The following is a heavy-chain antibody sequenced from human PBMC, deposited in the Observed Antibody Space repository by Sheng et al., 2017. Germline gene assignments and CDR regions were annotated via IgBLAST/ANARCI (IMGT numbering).Heavy chain of an antibody. D-gene: IGHD3-9*01. J-gene: IGHJ4*02. CDR3: TTTRRYFDWLLDY. Sequence: EVQLVESGGGLVKPGGSLRLSCAASGFTFSNAWMSWVRQAPGKGLEWVGRIKSKTDGGTTDYAAPVKGRFTISRDDSKNTLYLQMNSLKTEDTAVYYCTTTRRYFDWLLDYWGQGTLVTVSS. CDR2: IKSKTDGGTT. V-gene: IGHV3-15*01. CDR1: GFTFSNAW.